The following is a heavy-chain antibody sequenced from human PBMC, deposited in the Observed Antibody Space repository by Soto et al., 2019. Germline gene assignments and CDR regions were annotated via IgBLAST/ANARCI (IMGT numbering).Heavy chain of an antibody. Sequence: ASVKVSCKASGYTFTRSGISWVRQAPGQGLEWMGCISTYNGDTNYAQTFQGRVTMTTDTSSSTVHMEVMSLRSDDTAVYYCAREGVAPYYYYGMDVWGQGTPVTVSS. CDR2: ISTYNGDT. J-gene: IGHJ6*02. V-gene: IGHV1-18*01. CDR3: AREGVAPYYYYGMDV. D-gene: IGHD5-12*01. CDR1: GYTFTRSG.